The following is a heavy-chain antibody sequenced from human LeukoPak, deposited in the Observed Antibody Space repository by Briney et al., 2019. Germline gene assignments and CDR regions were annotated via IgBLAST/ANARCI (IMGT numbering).Heavy chain of an antibody. CDR1: GFTFSSYN. D-gene: IGHD1-1*01. Sequence: PGGSLRLSCAASGFTFSSYNMNWVRQAPGKGLEWVSYISSSSSTIYYADSVKGRFTISRDNAKNSLYLQMNSLRAEDTAVYYCAKDRGTGTWDFDYWGQGTLVTVSS. CDR2: ISSSSSTI. V-gene: IGHV3-48*01. CDR3: AKDRGTGTWDFDY. J-gene: IGHJ4*02.